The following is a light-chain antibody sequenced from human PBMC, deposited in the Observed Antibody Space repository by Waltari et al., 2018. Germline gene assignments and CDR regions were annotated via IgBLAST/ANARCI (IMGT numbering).Light chain of an antibody. J-gene: IGLJ2*01. CDR3: QSADREDTYVV. Sequence: SYELTQPPSVSVSPGQTAGITCSGDALPKQYAHWYQQKPGQAPVLVIYTDSERPSGIPERFSGSSSGTTVTLTIRGVQAEDEADYYCQSADREDTYVVFGGGTKLTVL. CDR2: TDS. V-gene: IGLV3-25*03. CDR1: ALPKQY.